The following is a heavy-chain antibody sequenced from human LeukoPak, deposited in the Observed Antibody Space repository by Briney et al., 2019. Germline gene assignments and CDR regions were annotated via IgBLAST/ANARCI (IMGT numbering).Heavy chain of an antibody. CDR2: ISSSSSYI. V-gene: IGHV3-21*01. D-gene: IGHD3-10*01. Sequence: PGGSLRLSCAASGFTFSSYSMNWVRQAPGKGLEWVSSISSSSSYIYYADSVKGRFTISRDNAKNSLYLQMNSLRAEDTAVYYCARASTELLWFGEFADYWGQGTLVTVSS. CDR1: GFTFSSYS. J-gene: IGHJ4*02. CDR3: ARASTELLWFGEFADY.